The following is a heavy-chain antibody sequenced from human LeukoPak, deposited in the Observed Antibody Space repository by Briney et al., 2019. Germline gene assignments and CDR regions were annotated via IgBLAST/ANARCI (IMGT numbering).Heavy chain of an antibody. Sequence: SQTLSLTCALYAGSSSGYYWSWIRHPPGKGREWIGEINNSGSTNYNPSLKSRVTISVDTSKNQFSLKLSSVTAADTAVYYCASGRAAAGVSGADYWGQGTLVTVSS. V-gene: IGHV4-34*01. CDR1: AGSSSGYY. CDR3: ASGRAAAGVSGADY. J-gene: IGHJ4*02. CDR2: INNSGST. D-gene: IGHD6-13*01.